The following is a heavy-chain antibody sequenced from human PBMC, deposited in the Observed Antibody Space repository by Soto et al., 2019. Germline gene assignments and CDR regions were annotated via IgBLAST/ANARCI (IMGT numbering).Heavy chain of an antibody. D-gene: IGHD3-22*01. V-gene: IGHV1-18*04. CDR2: ISAYNGNT. J-gene: IGHJ3*02. CDR3: AREYYYDSSGYPLVPDAFDI. CDR1: GYTFTSYG. Sequence: ASVKVSCKASGYTFTSYGISWVRQAPGQGLEWMGWISAYNGNTNYAQKLQGRVTMTTDTYTSTAYMELRSLRSDDTAVYYCAREYYYDSSGYPLVPDAFDIWGQGTMVTVSS.